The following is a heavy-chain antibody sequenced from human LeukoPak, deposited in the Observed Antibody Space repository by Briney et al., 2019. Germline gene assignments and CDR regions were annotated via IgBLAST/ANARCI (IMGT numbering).Heavy chain of an antibody. CDR2: IRYDGSNK. J-gene: IGHJ4*02. V-gene: IGHV3-30*02. D-gene: IGHD3-9*01. Sequence: GGSLRLSCAASGFTFSSYAMHWVRQAPGKGLEWVAFIRYDGSNKYYADSVKGRFTISRDNSKNTLYLQMNSLRAEDTAVYYCAKVLGASRFDWSLGSFDYWGQGTLVTVSS. CDR1: GFTFSSYA. CDR3: AKVLGASRFDWSLGSFDY.